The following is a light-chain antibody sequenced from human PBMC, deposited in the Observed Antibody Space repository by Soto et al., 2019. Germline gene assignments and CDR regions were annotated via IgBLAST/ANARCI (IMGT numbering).Light chain of an antibody. CDR2: AAS. V-gene: IGKV1-39*01. J-gene: IGKJ4*01. CDR3: QQRYSTPLT. Sequence: DIQMTQSPSSLSASVGDRVTITCRASQSISSYLNWYQQKPGKAPKLLIYAASSLQSGVPSRFSGSGSGTDFTLTISSLQPEDFATYYCQQRYSTPLTFGGGTKWEIK. CDR1: QSISSY.